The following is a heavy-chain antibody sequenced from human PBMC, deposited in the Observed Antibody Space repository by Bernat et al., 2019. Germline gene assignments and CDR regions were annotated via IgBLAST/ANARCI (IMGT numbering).Heavy chain of an antibody. CDR3: AKDQRYCTTTSCYGNDAFDI. D-gene: IGHD2-2*01. Sequence: EVQLLESGGGLVQPGGSLRLSCAASGFTFSSYAMSWVRQAPGKGLEWVSAISGSGGRTYYEDSVKGLFTISRDNSKNTLYFQMNSLRAEDTAVYYCAKDQRYCTTTSCYGNDAFDIWGQGTMVTVSS. V-gene: IGHV3-23*01. CDR1: GFTFSSYA. J-gene: IGHJ3*02. CDR2: ISGSGGRT.